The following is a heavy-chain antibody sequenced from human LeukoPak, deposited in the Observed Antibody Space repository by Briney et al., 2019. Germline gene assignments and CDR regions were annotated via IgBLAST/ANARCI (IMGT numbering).Heavy chain of an antibody. CDR1: GFTFSSYS. D-gene: IGHD6-19*01. CDR2: ISSSSSCI. V-gene: IGHV3-21*01. CDR3: ARDPDFSSGWYFDY. J-gene: IGHJ4*02. Sequence: GGSLRLSCAASGFTFSSYSMNWVRQAPGKGLEWVSSISSSSSCIYYADSVKGRFTISRDNAKNSLYLQMNSLRAEDTAVYYCARDPDFSSGWYFDYWGQGTLVTVSS.